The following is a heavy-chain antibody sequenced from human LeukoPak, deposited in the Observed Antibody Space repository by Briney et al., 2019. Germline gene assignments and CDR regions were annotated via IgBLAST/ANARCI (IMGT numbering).Heavy chain of an antibody. CDR2: INPNTGGT. V-gene: IGHV1-2*02. Sequence: ASVKVSCKPSVYDFTEYYIHWVRQAPGQGLEWMGWINPNTGGTHFAQTFQGRVTMTRDTSITTVYMEMNSLRSDDSAMYYCAKYFDDSSGSSSDAFDIWGQGTMVTVSS. CDR1: VYDFTEYY. CDR3: AKYFDDSSGSSSDAFDI. J-gene: IGHJ3*02. D-gene: IGHD3-22*01.